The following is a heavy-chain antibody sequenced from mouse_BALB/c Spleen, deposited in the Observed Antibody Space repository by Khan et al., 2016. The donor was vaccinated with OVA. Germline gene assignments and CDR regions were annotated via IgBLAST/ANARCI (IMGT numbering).Heavy chain of an antibody. CDR3: TRIYRSDFDY. CDR2: INPHIGET. V-gene: IGHV1-20*02. Sequence: EVQLQESGPELVRPGASVKISCKASGYSFTGYFMNWVMQSHGKSLEWVGRINPHIGETFYNQRFKDKATLTVDESSSTAHMERRSLASEDSAVDYCTRIYRSDFDYWGQGNTLTVSS. J-gene: IGHJ2*01. D-gene: IGHD1-1*01. CDR1: GYSFTGYF.